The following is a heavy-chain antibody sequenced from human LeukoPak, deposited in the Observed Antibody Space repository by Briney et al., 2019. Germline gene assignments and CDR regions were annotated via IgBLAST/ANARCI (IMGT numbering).Heavy chain of an antibody. CDR3: ASQPYSGYGGNNWFDP. J-gene: IGHJ5*02. Sequence: SETLSLTCTVSGGSISSYYWGWIRQPAGKGLEWIGRIYTSGSTNYNPSLKSRVTMSVDTSKNQFSLKLSSVTAADTAVYYCASQPYSGYGGNNWFDPWGQGTLVTVSS. D-gene: IGHD5-12*01. CDR2: IYTSGST. V-gene: IGHV4-4*07. CDR1: GGSISSYY.